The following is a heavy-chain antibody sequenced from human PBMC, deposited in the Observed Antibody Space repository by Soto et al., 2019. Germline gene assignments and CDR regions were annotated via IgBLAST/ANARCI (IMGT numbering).Heavy chain of an antibody. J-gene: IGHJ4*02. V-gene: IGHV4-39*01. CDR1: GASISSSSFY. CDR2: IYYSGTT. CDR3: ARHIRESNSFSGRYYFDY. D-gene: IGHD4-4*01. Sequence: PSETLSLTCTVSGASISSSSFYWGWVRQPPGKGLEWIASIYYSGTTFYNPSLRSRVTMSVDTSKNQFSLNLRSETAADTAVYYCARHIRESNSFSGRYYFDYWGQGTLVTVSS.